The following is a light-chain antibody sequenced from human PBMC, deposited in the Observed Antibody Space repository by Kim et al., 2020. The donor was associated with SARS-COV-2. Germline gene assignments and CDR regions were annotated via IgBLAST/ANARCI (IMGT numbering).Light chain of an antibody. Sequence: EIVLTQSPGTLSLSPGERATLTCRASQSVSSNYLAWYQQKPGHAPRLLIYGASSRATGIPDRFSGSGSGTDFTLTINRLEPEDFAVYYCQQYGTSFGQGTKVE. V-gene: IGKV3-20*01. CDR1: QSVSSNY. CDR2: GAS. CDR3: QQYGTS. J-gene: IGKJ1*01.